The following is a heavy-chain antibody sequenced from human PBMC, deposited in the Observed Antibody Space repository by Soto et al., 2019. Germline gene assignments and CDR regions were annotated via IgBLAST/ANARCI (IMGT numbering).Heavy chain of an antibody. CDR1: GGSVSSASHQ. CDR2: IYYTGST. J-gene: IGHJ6*02. V-gene: IGHV4-61*01. Sequence: SETLSLTCTVSGGSVSSASHQWSWIRQSPGKGLEWIGYIYYTGSTNYNPSLKSRGTISVDTSKNQFSLKLTAVTAADTALYFYARLRFYDFWSGSDTMDVWGQGTTVTVSS. CDR3: ARLRFYDFWSGSDTMDV. D-gene: IGHD3-3*01.